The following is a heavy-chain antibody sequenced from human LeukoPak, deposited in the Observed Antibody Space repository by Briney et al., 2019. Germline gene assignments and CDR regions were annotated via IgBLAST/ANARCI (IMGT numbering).Heavy chain of an antibody. Sequence: SETLSLTCTVSGGSISSYYWRWIRQPAGKGLEWIGRIYTSGSTNYNPSLKSRVTMSVDTSKNQFSLKLNSVTAADTAVYYCASPYYDILTGYYSFDAFDIWGQGTMVTVSS. V-gene: IGHV4-4*07. CDR2: IYTSGST. J-gene: IGHJ3*02. D-gene: IGHD3-9*01. CDR3: ASPYYDILTGYYSFDAFDI. CDR1: GGSISSYY.